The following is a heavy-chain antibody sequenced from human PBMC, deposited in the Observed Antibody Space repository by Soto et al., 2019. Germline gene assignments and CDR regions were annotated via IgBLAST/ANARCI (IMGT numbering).Heavy chain of an antibody. Sequence: EVQLVESGGGLVQPGRSLRLSCAASGFTFDDYAIHWVRQAPGKGLEWVSGISGNSGSIGYADSVKGRFTVSRDNAKNSLYLQMNSLRAEDTALYYCAKDRRSLGGFEFWGQGTLVTVSS. CDR2: ISGNSGSI. V-gene: IGHV3-9*01. CDR3: AKDRRSLGGFEF. D-gene: IGHD3-10*01. J-gene: IGHJ4*02. CDR1: GFTFDDYA.